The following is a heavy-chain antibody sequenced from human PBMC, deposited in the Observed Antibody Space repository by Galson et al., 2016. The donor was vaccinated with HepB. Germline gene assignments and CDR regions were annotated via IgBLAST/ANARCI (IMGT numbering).Heavy chain of an antibody. D-gene: IGHD3-10*01. Sequence: SLRLSCAVSGFTFSTYAMHWVRQAPGKGLEWVAVISYDGSNKYYTDSVKGRFTISRDNSKNTLYLQMNSLRAEDRAVYYCAKDGLYYGSGSYGSVDYWGQGTLVTVSS. CDR2: ISYDGSNK. CDR3: AKDGLYYGSGSYGSVDY. V-gene: IGHV3-30*04. J-gene: IGHJ4*02. CDR1: GFTFSTYA.